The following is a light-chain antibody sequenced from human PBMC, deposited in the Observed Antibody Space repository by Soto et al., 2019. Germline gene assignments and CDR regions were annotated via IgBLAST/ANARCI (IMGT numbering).Light chain of an antibody. Sequence: DIQMTQSPSSLSASVGDRISITCLASQSISTYLNWYQQKPGKAPVLLIYDASTLQSGVPSRFSGSGAGTDFTITISSLHPEDLATYTCQQSLTTPPTFGQGTKVDIK. CDR1: QSISTY. CDR3: QQSLTTPPT. CDR2: DAS. J-gene: IGKJ1*01. V-gene: IGKV1-39*01.